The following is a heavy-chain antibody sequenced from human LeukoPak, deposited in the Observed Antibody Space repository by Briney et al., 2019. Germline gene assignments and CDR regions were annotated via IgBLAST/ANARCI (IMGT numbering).Heavy chain of an antibody. CDR1: GFTFSSYG. Sequence: PGGSLRLSCTASGFTFSSYGMSWVRQAPGKWLEWVSGISDTGGRTYYADSVKGRFTISRDNSKNTLYLQMSTLRAEDTAVYYCAKDYYDSSGYYSLLENFDYWGQGTLVTVSS. D-gene: IGHD3-22*01. V-gene: IGHV3-23*01. CDR3: AKDYYDSSGYYSLLENFDY. CDR2: ISDTGGRT. J-gene: IGHJ4*02.